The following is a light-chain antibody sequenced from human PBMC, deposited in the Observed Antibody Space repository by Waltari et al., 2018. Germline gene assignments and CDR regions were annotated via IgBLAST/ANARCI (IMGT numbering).Light chain of an antibody. V-gene: IGKV3-15*01. CDR2: GAS. CDR3: QQYNNWPPGT. J-gene: IGKJ1*01. Sequence: ETVMTQSPVTLSVSPGERANLSCRASQTISSNLAWYQQKPGQAPRLLIYGASTRATGIPARFSGSGSGTEFTLTISSLQSEDFAVYYCQQYNNWPPGTFGPGTKVEIK. CDR1: QTISSN.